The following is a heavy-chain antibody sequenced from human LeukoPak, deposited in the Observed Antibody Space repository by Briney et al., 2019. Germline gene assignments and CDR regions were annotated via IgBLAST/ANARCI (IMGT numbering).Heavy chain of an antibody. Sequence: SETLSLTCAVYGGSFSGYYWSWIRQPPGKGLEWIGEIKHSGSTNYNPSLKSRVTISVDTSKDQFSLKLSSVTAADTAVYYCARGGWNKFDYWGQGTLVTVSS. V-gene: IGHV4-34*01. D-gene: IGHD1-1*01. CDR2: IKHSGST. CDR1: GGSFSGYY. J-gene: IGHJ4*02. CDR3: ARGGWNKFDY.